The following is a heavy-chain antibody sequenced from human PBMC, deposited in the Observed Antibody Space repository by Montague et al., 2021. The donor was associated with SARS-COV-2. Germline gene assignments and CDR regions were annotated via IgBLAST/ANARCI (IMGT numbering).Heavy chain of an antibody. Sequence: PALVKPTQTITLTCTFSGFSLSTSGVGVGWIRQPQGKALKWLGIIYWXDDKRYSPSLKSRLTITKDTSKNQVVLTMTNMDPVDTATYYCARILATVNAFDIWGQGTMVTVSS. J-gene: IGHJ3*02. CDR2: IYWXDDK. CDR3: ARILATVNAFDI. CDR1: GFSLSTSGVG. V-gene: IGHV2-5*01. D-gene: IGHD4-17*01.